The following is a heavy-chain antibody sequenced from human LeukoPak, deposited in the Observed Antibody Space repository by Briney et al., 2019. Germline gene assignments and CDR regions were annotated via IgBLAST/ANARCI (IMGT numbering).Heavy chain of an antibody. V-gene: IGHV3-30-3*01. CDR3: ARGLIVVVMADAFDI. J-gene: IGHJ4*02. D-gene: IGHD2-21*01. CDR2: ISYDGSNK. CDR1: GFTFSSYA. Sequence: HSGGSLRLSCTASGFTFSSYAMHWVRQAPGKGLEWVAVISYDGSNKYYADSVKGRFTISRDNSKNTLYLQMNSLRAEDTAVYYCARGLIVVVMADAFDIWGQGTLVTVSS.